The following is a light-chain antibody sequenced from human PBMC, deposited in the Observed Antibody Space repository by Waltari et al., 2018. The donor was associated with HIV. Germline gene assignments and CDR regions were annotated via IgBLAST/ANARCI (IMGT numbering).Light chain of an antibody. V-gene: IGKV1-12*01. J-gene: IGKJ1*01. Sequence: DIQMTQSPSSISASVGDSVTITCRASKDIRTNLPWYQLKVGRAPRLLIYGASSLSTGVPSRFRGRGSGTDFPLTITSLQPEDFATFYCQQPNTFPPTFGQGTKVEIK. CDR3: QQPNTFPPT. CDR2: GAS. CDR1: KDIRTN.